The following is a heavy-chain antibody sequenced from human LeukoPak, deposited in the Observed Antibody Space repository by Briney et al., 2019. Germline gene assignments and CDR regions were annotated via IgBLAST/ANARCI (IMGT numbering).Heavy chain of an antibody. Sequence: SETLSLTCTVSGGSISSSSYYWGWIRQPPGKGLEWIGSIYYSGSTYYNPSLKSRVTISVDTSKNQFSLKLSSVTAADTAVYYCAILSGRGWLRPMKFDYWGQGTLVTVSS. J-gene: IGHJ4*02. V-gene: IGHV4-39*07. CDR2: IYYSGST. CDR1: GGSISSSSYY. D-gene: IGHD5-12*01. CDR3: AILSGRGWLRPMKFDY.